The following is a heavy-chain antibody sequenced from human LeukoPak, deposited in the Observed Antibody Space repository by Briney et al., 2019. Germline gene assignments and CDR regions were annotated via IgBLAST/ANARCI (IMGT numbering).Heavy chain of an antibody. Sequence: GESLKISCKGSGYSFTDYWIGWVRQMPGKGLEWMGIIYPGDSDMRYSPAFQGQVTISAGKSISTAYLQWSSLKTSDTAMYYCARQTTEVGYFDYWGQGILVTVSS. V-gene: IGHV5-51*01. CDR2: IYPGDSDM. CDR1: GYSFTDYW. CDR3: ARQTTEVGYFDY. D-gene: IGHD1-26*01. J-gene: IGHJ4*02.